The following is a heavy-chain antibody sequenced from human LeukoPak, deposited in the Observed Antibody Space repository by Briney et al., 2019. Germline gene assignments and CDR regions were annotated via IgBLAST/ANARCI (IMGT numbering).Heavy chain of an antibody. CDR1: GFTFDDYA. CDR2: ISWNSGSI. Sequence: GGSLRLSCAASGFTFDDYAMHWVRQAPGKGLEWVSGISWNSGSIGYADSVKGRFTISRDNAKNSLYLQMNSLRAEDTALYYCAKAQYYDSSGYLTDWGQGTLVTASS. CDR3: AKAQYYDSSGYLTD. V-gene: IGHV3-9*01. J-gene: IGHJ4*02. D-gene: IGHD3-22*01.